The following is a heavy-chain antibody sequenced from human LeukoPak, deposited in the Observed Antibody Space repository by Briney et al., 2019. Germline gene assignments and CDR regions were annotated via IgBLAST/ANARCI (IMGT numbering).Heavy chain of an antibody. CDR1: GFTFSNYW. Sequence: GGSLRLSCAASGFTFSNYWMHWVRQAPGKGLVWVSRIKGDGSHTIYADSVKGRFTISRDNAKNTLYLQMKSLRAEDTAVYYCAKDRDIAVAAPFDYWGQGTLVTVSS. V-gene: IGHV3-74*01. CDR2: IKGDGSHT. D-gene: IGHD6-19*01. J-gene: IGHJ4*02. CDR3: AKDRDIAVAAPFDY.